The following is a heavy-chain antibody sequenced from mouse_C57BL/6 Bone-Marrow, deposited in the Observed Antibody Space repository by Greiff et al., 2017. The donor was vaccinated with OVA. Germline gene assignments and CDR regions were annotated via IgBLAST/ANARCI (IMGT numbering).Heavy chain of an antibody. CDR3: ARPPYYGSSYCY. D-gene: IGHD1-1*01. CDR1: GYTFTSYG. Sequence: VQLQESGAELARPVASVKLSCKASGYTFTSYGISWVKQRTGQGLEWIGEIYPRSGNTYYNEKFKGKATLTADKSSSTAYMELRSRTSEDSAVYFGARPPYYGSSYCYWGQGTTLTVSS. V-gene: IGHV1-81*01. CDR2: IYPRSGNT. J-gene: IGHJ2*01.